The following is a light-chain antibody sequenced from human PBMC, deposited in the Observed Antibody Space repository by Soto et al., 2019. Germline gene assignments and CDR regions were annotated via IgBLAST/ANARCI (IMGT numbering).Light chain of an antibody. J-gene: IGLJ1*01. Sequence: QSVLTQPASVSGSPGQSITISCTGISSDVGSYNHVSWYQQHPGKAPKLMIYEGSERPLGVSNRFSGSKTGNTASLTTSALQAENEADYYCCSYARPTFYAFATGTKVTV. CDR3: CSYARPTFYA. V-gene: IGLV2-23*01. CDR1: SSDVGSYNH. CDR2: EGS.